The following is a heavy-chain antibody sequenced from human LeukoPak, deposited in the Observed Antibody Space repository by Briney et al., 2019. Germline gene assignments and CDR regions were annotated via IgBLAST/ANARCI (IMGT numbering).Heavy chain of an antibody. CDR2: IYYSGST. Sequence: PSETLSLTCTVPGGSISSYYWSWIRQPPGKGLEWIGYIYYSGSTNYNPSLKSRVTISVDTSKNQFSLKLSSVTAADTAVYYCARSNSSGYPFVDWGQGTLVTVSS. J-gene: IGHJ4*02. D-gene: IGHD3-22*01. CDR3: ARSNSSGYPFVD. CDR1: GGSISSYY. V-gene: IGHV4-59*01.